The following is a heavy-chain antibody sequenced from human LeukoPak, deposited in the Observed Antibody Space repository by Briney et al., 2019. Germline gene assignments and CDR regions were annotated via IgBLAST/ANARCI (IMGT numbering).Heavy chain of an antibody. CDR3: ARGGGDYYDFWSGYLRRYYYYMDV. D-gene: IGHD3-3*01. V-gene: IGHV4-34*01. CDR2: INHSGST. CDR1: GGSFSGYY. J-gene: IGHJ6*03. Sequence: PSETLSLTCAVYGGSFSGYYWSWIRQPPGKGLEWIGEINHSGSTNYNPSLMSRVTISVDTSKNQFSLKLSSVTAADTAVYYCARGGGDYYDFWSGYLRRYYYYMDVWGKGTTVTVSS.